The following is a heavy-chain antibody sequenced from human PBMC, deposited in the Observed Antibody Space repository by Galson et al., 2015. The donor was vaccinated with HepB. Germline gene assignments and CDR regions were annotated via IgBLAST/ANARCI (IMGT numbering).Heavy chain of an antibody. V-gene: IGHV4-34*01. J-gene: IGHJ6*02. CDR1: GGSFRGYY. CDR3: ARGPGTYSSGWPRPYYYYYGMDV. CDR2: INHSGST. D-gene: IGHD6-19*01. Sequence: TLSLTCAVYGGSFRGYYWSWIRQPPGKGLEWIGEINHSGSTNYNPSLKSRVTISVDTSKNQFSLKLSSVTAADTAVYYCARGPGTYSSGWPRPYYYYYGMDVWGQGTTVTVSS.